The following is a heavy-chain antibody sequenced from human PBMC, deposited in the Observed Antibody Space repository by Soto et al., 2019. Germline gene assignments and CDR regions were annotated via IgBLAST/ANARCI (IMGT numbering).Heavy chain of an antibody. CDR2: IIPIFGTA. J-gene: IGHJ6*02. Sequence: SVKVSCKASGGTFSSYAISWVRQAPGQGLEWMGGIIPIFGTANYAQKFQGRVTITADESTSTAYMELSSLRSEDTAVYYCARRIVVVSATLYYYYYGTDVWGQGTTVTVSS. CDR3: ARRIVVVSATLYYYYYGTDV. V-gene: IGHV1-69*13. D-gene: IGHD2-21*02. CDR1: GGTFSSYA.